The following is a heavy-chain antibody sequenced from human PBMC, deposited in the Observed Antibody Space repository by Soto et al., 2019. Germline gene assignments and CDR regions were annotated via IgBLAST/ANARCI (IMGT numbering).Heavy chain of an antibody. Sequence: ASVKVSCNASGYTFTSYGISWVRQAPGQGLEWMGWISAYNGNTNYAQKLQGRVTMTTDTSTSTAYMELRSLRSDDTAVYYCARVGADVALAYNWNPINYYYGMDVWGQGTTVTVSS. J-gene: IGHJ6*02. CDR3: ARVGADVALAYNWNPINYYYGMDV. D-gene: IGHD1-20*01. CDR1: GYTFTSYG. V-gene: IGHV1-18*01. CDR2: ISAYNGNT.